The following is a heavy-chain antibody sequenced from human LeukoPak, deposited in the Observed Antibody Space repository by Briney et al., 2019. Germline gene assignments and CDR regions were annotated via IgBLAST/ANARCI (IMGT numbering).Heavy chain of an antibody. CDR2: ISTSGTYI. J-gene: IGHJ4*02. CDR3: ARDWVYKIDY. CDR1: GSIFSTYT. Sequence: GGSLRLSCAASGSIFSTYTMNWVRQAPGKGLEWVSSISTSGTYIYYGDAVKGRFTISRDNAKNSLYLQMNSLRAEDTAVYYCARDWVYKIDYWGRGTLVTVSS. V-gene: IGHV3-21*01. D-gene: IGHD5-24*01.